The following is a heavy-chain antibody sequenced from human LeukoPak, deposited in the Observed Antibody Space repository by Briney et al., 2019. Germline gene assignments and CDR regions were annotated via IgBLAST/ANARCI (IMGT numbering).Heavy chain of an antibody. V-gene: IGHV3-30*02. Sequence: PGGSLRLSCAASGFTFSSYGMHWVRQAPGKGLEWVAFIRYDGGDKHYADSVKGRFTISRDNSKNTLYLQMNSLRAEDTAVYYCAKSVTSPFNYYYSSMDVWGKGTTVPVSS. CDR3: AKSVTSPFNYYYSSMDV. CDR1: GFTFSSYG. J-gene: IGHJ6*03. D-gene: IGHD2-8*01. CDR2: IRYDGGDK.